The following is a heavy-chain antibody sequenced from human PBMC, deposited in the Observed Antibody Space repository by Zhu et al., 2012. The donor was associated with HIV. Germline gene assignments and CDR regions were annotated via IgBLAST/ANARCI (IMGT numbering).Heavy chain of an antibody. D-gene: IGHD6-19*01. CDR2: IYYSGGT. J-gene: IGHJ3*01. CDR3: ANTHTSGWYSYAFHV. Sequence: QVQLQESGPGLVKPSETLSLTCTVSGATISRSSYYWGWIRQTPGKGLEWIGSIYYSGGTYYNPSLKSRLTISVDTSKNQFSLKLSSVTAADTAFYYCANTHTSGWYSYAFHVWAKGHWSPSLQ. CDR1: GATISRSSYY. V-gene: IGHV4-39*01.